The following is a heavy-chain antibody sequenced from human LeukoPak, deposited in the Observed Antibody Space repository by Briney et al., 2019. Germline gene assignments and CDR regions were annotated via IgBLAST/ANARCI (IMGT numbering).Heavy chain of an antibody. D-gene: IGHD3-9*01. CDR3: ARDQYYDILTGYVYYMDV. CDR1: GGSISSGSYY. J-gene: IGHJ6*03. Sequence: NPSQTLSLTCTVSGGSISSGSYYWSWIRQPAGKGLEWIGRIYTSGSTNYNPSLKSRVTISVDTSKNQFSLKLSSVTAADTAVYYCARDQYYDILTGYVYYMDVWGKGTTVTVSS. V-gene: IGHV4-61*02. CDR2: IYTSGST.